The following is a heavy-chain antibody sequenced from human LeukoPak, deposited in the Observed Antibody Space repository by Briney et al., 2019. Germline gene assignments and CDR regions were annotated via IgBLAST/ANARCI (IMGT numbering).Heavy chain of an antibody. J-gene: IGHJ5*02. CDR3: VRHYTSGWFSSNWFDP. CDR1: GYSFTSYW. V-gene: IGHV5-51*01. Sequence: GESLKISCKGSGYSFTSYWIGWVRQMPGKGLEWMAIIYPGDSDTRYNPSFQGQATISADKSISTAYLQWTSPKASDTAIYYCVRHYTSGWFSSNWFDPWGQGTLVTVSS. D-gene: IGHD6-19*01. CDR2: IYPGDSDT.